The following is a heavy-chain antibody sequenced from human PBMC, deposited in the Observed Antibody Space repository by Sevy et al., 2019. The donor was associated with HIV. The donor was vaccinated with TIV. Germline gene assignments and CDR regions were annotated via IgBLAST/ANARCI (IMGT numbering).Heavy chain of an antibody. CDR3: ARDNGYSSSWYGY. Sequence: GGSLRLSCAASGFTFSSYWMSWVRQAPGKGLEWVANIKQDGSEKYYVDSVKGRFTISRDNAKNSLYLQMNSLRAEDTAVHYCARDNGYSSSWYGYWGQGTLVTVSS. V-gene: IGHV3-7*01. D-gene: IGHD6-13*01. J-gene: IGHJ4*02. CDR2: IKQDGSEK. CDR1: GFTFSSYW.